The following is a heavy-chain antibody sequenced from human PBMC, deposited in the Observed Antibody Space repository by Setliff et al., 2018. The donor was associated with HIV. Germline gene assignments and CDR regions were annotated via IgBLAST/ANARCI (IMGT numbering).Heavy chain of an antibody. CDR1: GGPLTDHY. J-gene: IGHJ4*02. V-gene: IGHV4-34*01. Sequence: SETLSLTCAVHGGPLTDHYWNWIRQSPGKGLEWIAEVHHTGYLNYNPSLKSRVTISRDPSTKQFSLKMTSMTAADTAVYYCARLGTSYYDSPSVDWGQGTLVTVSS. CDR2: VHHTGYL. D-gene: IGHD3-22*01. CDR3: ARLGTSYYDSPSVD.